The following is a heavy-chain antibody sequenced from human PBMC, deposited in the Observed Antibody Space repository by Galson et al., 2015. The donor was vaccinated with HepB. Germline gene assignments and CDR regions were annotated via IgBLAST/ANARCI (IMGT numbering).Heavy chain of an antibody. Sequence: SLRLSCAASGFTFSNAWMNWVRQAPGKGLEWVGRIKSKTDGGTTGYAAPVKGRFTISRDDSKNTLYLQMNSLKTEDTAVYYCSSAYYDFWSGLYYFDYWGQGTLVTVSS. V-gene: IGHV3-15*07. CDR1: GFTFSNAW. J-gene: IGHJ4*02. CDR3: SSAYYDFWSGLYYFDY. CDR2: IKSKTDGGTT. D-gene: IGHD3-3*01.